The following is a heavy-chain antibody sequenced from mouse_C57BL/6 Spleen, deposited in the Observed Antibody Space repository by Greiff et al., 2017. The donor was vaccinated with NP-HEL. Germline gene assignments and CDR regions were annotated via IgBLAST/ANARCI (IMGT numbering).Heavy chain of an antibody. CDR2: INYDGSST. CDR1: GFTFSDYY. D-gene: IGHD2-3*01. J-gene: IGHJ4*01. V-gene: IGHV5-16*01. CDR3: ARMVDGYYNAMDY. Sequence: EVKVVESEGGLVQPGSSMKLSCTASGFTFSDYYMAWVRQVPEKGLEWVANINYDGSSTYYLDSLKSRFIISRDNAKNILYLQMSSLKSEDTATYYCARMVDGYYNAMDYWGQGTSVTVSS.